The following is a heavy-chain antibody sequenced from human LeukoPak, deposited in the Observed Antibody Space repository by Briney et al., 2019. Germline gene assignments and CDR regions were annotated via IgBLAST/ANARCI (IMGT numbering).Heavy chain of an antibody. CDR2: VNPNSGDT. CDR3: ATAGSHYDLFLIDY. D-gene: IGHD3-9*01. J-gene: IGHJ4*02. Sequence: ASVKVSCKASGYTFTDYYLHWVRQAPGHGFEWMGWVNPNSGDTNYAQKFQGRVTMTRDTSISTAYMELSRLRSDDTAVYYCATAGSHYDLFLIDYWGQGTLVTVSS. V-gene: IGHV1-2*02. CDR1: GYTFTDYY.